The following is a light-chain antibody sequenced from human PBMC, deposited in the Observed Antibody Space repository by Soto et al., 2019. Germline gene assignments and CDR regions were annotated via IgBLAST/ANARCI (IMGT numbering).Light chain of an antibody. CDR2: GAS. V-gene: IGKV3-15*01. CDR1: QSVRSN. Sequence: ETVMTQSPATLSVSPGERATLSCRASQSVRSNLAWYQQKPGQAPRLLIFGASTRATGIPARFSGSGSVTEFTLTISSLQSEDFAVYYCQQYNNWPLYTFGQGTKLEIK. J-gene: IGKJ2*01. CDR3: QQYNNWPLYT.